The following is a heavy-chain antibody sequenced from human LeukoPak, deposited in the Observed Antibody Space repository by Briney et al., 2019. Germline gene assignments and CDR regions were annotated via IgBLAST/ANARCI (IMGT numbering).Heavy chain of an antibody. CDR2: MNPNSGNT. D-gene: IGHD2-2*01. J-gene: IGHJ4*02. CDR3: ARAGLPAAIQPVDY. CDR1: GYTFTSYD. V-gene: IGHV1-8*03. Sequence: GASVKVSCKASGYTFTSYDINWVRQATGQGLEWMGWMNPNSGNTGYAQKFQGRVTITRNTSISTAYMELSSLRSEDTAVYYCARAGLPAAIQPVDYWGQGTLVTVSS.